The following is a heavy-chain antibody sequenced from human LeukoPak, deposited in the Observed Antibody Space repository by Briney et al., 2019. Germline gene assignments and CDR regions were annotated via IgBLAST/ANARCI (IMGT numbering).Heavy chain of an antibody. CDR1: GYTFTSNY. Sequence: ASVKVSCKASGYTFTSNYIHWVRQAPGQGLEWMGMIYPRDGSTSYAQKFQGRVTVTRDTSTSTVHMELSGLRSEDTAVYYCARGDDYGDYWGQGTLVTVSS. J-gene: IGHJ4*02. CDR3: ARGDDYGDY. CDR2: IYPRDGST. V-gene: IGHV1-46*01. D-gene: IGHD3-16*01.